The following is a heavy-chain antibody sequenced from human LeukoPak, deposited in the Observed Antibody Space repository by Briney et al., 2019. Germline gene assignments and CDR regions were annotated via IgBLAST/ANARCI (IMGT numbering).Heavy chain of an antibody. CDR1: GFTFSDYY. CDR2: ISSSSSYT. Sequence: PGGSLRLSCAASGFTFSDYYMSWIRQAPGRGLEWVSYISSSSSYTNYADSVKGRFTISRDNAKNSLYLQMNSLRAEDTAVYYCARDQWSLGYWGQGTLVTVSS. CDR3: ARDQWSLGY. D-gene: IGHD3-16*01. J-gene: IGHJ4*02. V-gene: IGHV3-11*06.